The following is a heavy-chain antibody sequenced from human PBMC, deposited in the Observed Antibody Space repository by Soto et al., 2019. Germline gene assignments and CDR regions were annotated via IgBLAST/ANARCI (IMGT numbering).Heavy chain of an antibody. CDR2: IISNGEST. Sequence: GGSLRLSCKASGFNFRRYAMSWVRQAPGKGLEWVSIIISNGESTYHTDATYYADSVRGRFSISRDNSKNTLSLQMNSLRAEDTAVYYCTKALYCSSTSCYSGGDTFHIWGQGTMVTISS. D-gene: IGHD2-2*01. V-gene: IGHV3-23*01. J-gene: IGHJ3*02. CDR3: TKALYCSSTSCYSGGDTFHI. CDR1: GFNFRRYA.